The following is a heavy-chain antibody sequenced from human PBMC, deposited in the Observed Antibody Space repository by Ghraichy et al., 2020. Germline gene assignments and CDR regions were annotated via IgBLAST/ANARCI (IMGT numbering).Heavy chain of an antibody. J-gene: IGHJ4*02. CDR1: GFSFSYSW. V-gene: IGHV3-74*01. CDR2: INRDGSST. Sequence: GGSLRLSCAASGFSFSYSWMHWVRQAPGKGLVWVSRINRDGSSTNYADSVKGRFTISRDNAKNTLYLEMNSLRAEDTAVDYCARVAQDGYNLLDKWGQGTLVTVSS. D-gene: IGHD5-24*01. CDR3: ARVAQDGYNLLDK.